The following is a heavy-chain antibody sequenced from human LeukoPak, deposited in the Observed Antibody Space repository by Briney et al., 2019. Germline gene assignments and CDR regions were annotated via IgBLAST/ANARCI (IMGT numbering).Heavy chain of an antibody. D-gene: IGHD2-2*01. CDR3: ARHKGIVVVPATNTNYYYYYGMDV. CDR1: GGSISSYN. Sequence: PSETLSLTCTVSGGSISSYNWSWIRQPPRKGLEWMGYIYYSGSTNYNPSPKSRVTISVDTSKNQFSLKLSSVTAADTAVYYCARHKGIVVVPATNTNYYYYYGMDVWGQGTTVTVSS. V-gene: IGHV4-59*01. J-gene: IGHJ6*02. CDR2: IYYSGST.